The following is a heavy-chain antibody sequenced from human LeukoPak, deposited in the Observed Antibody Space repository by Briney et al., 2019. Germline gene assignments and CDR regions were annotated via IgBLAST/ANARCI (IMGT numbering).Heavy chain of an antibody. J-gene: IGHJ5*02. V-gene: IGHV4-59*12. CDR3: TRGYSGSYYES. D-gene: IGHD3-10*01. Sequence: PSETLSLTCTVSGGSISSYYWSWFRQPPGKGLEWIAYIYYSGSNYNPSLKSRVTISEDTSKNQFSLKLSSVTAADTAVYYCTRGYSGSYYESWGQGTLVTVSS. CDR2: IYYSGS. CDR1: GGSISSYY.